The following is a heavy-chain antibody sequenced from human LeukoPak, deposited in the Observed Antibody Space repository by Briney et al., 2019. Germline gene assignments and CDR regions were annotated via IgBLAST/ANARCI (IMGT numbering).Heavy chain of an antibody. CDR1: GFTFSSYG. D-gene: IGHD3-22*01. J-gene: IGHJ4*02. CDR2: IWYDGSNK. CDR3: ARAAYDNSGYLTL. Sequence: PGRSLRLSCAASGFTFSSYGMHWVRQAPGKGLAWVAVIWYDGSNKYYADSVKGRSTISRDNSKNTLYLQMNSLRAEDTAVYYCARAAYDNSGYLTLWGQGTLVTVSS. V-gene: IGHV3-33*01.